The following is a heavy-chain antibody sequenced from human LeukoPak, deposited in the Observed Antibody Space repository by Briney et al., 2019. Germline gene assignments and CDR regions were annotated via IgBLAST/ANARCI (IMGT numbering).Heavy chain of an antibody. Sequence: GASVKVSCKASGYTFTSYGISWVRQAPGQGVEWMGWISAYNGNTNYEQKLQGRVTMTTDTSTSTAYMQLRSLRSDDTAVYYCARDGGGVVPAALDPWGQGTLVTVSS. CDR2: ISAYNGNT. D-gene: IGHD2-2*01. J-gene: IGHJ5*02. CDR1: GYTFTSYG. V-gene: IGHV1-18*01. CDR3: ARDGGGVVPAALDP.